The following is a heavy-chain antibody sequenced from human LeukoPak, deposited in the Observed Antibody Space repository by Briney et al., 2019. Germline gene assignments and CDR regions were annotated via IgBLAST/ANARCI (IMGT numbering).Heavy chain of an antibody. J-gene: IGHJ4*02. CDR1: GYTFTSYY. CDR2: INPSGGST. CDR3: ATGTGGYSYGYGHFDY. Sequence: GASVKVSCKASGYTFTSYYMHWVRQAPGQGLEWMGIINPSGGSTSYAQKFQGRVTMTRDTSTSTAYMELSSLRSEDTAVYYCATGTGGYSYGYGHFDYWGQGTLVTVSS. V-gene: IGHV1-46*01. D-gene: IGHD5-18*01.